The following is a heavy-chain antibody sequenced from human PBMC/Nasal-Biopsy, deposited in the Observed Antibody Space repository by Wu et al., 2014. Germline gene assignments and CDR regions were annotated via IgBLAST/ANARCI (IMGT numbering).Heavy chain of an antibody. CDR1: GFSLSTSGMR. CDR2: IDWDDDK. Sequence: TQTLTLTCTFSGFSLSTSGMRVSWIRQPPGKALEWLARIDWDDDKFYSTSLKTRLTISKDTSKNQVVLTMTNMDPVDTATYYCATGAYYYYGMDVWGQGTTVTVSS. V-gene: IGHV2-70*04. J-gene: IGHJ6*02. CDR3: ATGAYYYYGMDV.